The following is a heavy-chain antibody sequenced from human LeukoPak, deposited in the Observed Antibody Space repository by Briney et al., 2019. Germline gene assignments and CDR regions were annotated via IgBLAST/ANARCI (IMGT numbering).Heavy chain of an antibody. J-gene: IGHJ4*02. D-gene: IGHD3-16*02. CDR1: GYTLTELS. V-gene: IGHV1-24*01. Sequence: GASVKVSCKVSGYTLTELSMHWVRQAPGKGPEWMGGFDPEDGETIYAQKFQGRVTMTEDTSTDTAYMELSSLRSEDTAVYYCATDHRRGGGYVWGSYRSRRTYFDYWGQGTLVTVSS. CDR2: FDPEDGET. CDR3: ATDHRRGGGYVWGSYRSRRTYFDY.